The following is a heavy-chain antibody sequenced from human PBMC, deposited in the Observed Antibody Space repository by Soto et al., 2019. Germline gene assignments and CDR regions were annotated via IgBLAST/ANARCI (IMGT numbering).Heavy chain of an antibody. Sequence: QVQLVESGGGVVQPGRSLRLSCVASGFTFSSYGMHWVRQAPGKGLEWVAIISYDGSDKYYADSVKGRFTISRDNSKNALFLQMNGLRAEDTAVYYCAKDKVFDYWGQGTLVTVSS. CDR1: GFTFSSYG. V-gene: IGHV3-30*18. CDR3: AKDKVFDY. J-gene: IGHJ4*02. CDR2: ISYDGSDK.